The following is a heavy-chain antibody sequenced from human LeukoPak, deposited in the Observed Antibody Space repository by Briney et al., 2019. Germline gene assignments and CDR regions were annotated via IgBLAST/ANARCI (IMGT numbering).Heavy chain of an antibody. Sequence: GGSLLLSCAASGFTFSSYGMIWVRQAPGKGLEWVSAISVSGGSTYYADSVKVRFTISRANSKNTLYLQMMSMRAAVAAVYYCAKDFIFGAGSLFDYWGQGTLVTVSS. J-gene: IGHJ4*02. CDR3: AKDFIFGAGSLFDY. D-gene: IGHD3-10*02. CDR2: ISVSGGST. CDR1: GFTFSSYG. V-gene: IGHV3-23*01.